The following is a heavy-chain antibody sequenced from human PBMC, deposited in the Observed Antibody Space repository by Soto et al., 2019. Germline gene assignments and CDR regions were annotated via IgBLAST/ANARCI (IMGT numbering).Heavy chain of an antibody. J-gene: IGHJ4*02. CDR3: ARASMIVVQFNY. CDR2: IYYSGST. V-gene: IGHV4-39*01. D-gene: IGHD3-22*01. Sequence: SETLSLTCTVSGGSISSSSYYWGWIRQPPGKGLEWIGSIYYSGSTYYNPSLKSRVTISVDTSKNQFSLKLSSVTAADTAVYYCARASMIVVQFNYWGQGTLVTVPQ. CDR1: GGSISSSSYY.